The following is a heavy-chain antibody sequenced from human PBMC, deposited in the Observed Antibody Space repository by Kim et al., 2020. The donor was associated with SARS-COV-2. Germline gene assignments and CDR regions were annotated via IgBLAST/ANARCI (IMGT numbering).Heavy chain of an antibody. CDR2: IWYDGSNK. V-gene: IGHV3-33*01. Sequence: GGSLRLSCAASGFTFSSYGMNWVRQAPGKGLEWVSVIWYDGSNKYYADSVKGRFTISRDNSKNTLYLQMNSLRAEDTAVDYCARDSTNYYGWGSHDYWG. CDR1: GFTFSSYG. J-gene: IGHJ4*01. CDR3: ARDSTNYYGWGSHDY. D-gene: IGHD3-10*01.